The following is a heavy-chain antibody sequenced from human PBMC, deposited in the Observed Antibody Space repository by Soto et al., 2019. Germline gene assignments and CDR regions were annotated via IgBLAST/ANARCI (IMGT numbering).Heavy chain of an antibody. CDR3: AKGPYSSGWYDFFHYFDY. D-gene: IGHD6-19*01. J-gene: IGHJ4*02. CDR2: ISWNSGSI. Sequence: SLRLSCAASGFTFDDYAMHWVRQAPGKGLEWVSGISWNSGSIGYADSVKGRFTISRDNAKNSLYLQMNSLRAEDTALYYCAKGPYSSGWYDFFHYFDYWGQGTLVTVSS. CDR1: GFTFDDYA. V-gene: IGHV3-9*01.